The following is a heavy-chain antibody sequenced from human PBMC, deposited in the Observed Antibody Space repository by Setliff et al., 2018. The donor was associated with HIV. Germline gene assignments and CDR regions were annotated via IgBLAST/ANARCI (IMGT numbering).Heavy chain of an antibody. CDR1: GYTLTDNY. V-gene: IGHV1-2*04. CDR2: INSATGGT. CDR3: ARDYLHVFDI. Sequence: GASVKVSCKASGYTLTDNYIHWVRQAPRQGLEWMVWINSATGGTNYAQNFQGWVTVTRDTSINTVYMELSSLKSDDTAVYYCARDYLHVFDIWGQGTMVTVSS. J-gene: IGHJ3*02.